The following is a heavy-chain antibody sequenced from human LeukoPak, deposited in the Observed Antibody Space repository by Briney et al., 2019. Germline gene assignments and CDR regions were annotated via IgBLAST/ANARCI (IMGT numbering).Heavy chain of an antibody. Sequence: GESLKISCKGSGYSFTSYWIGWVRQMPGKGLEWMGIIYPGDSDTRYSPSFQGQVTISADKSISTAYLQWSSLKASDTAMYYCARHLGGSYLHDAFDIWGQGTMVTVSS. V-gene: IGHV5-51*01. CDR2: IYPGDSDT. CDR3: ARHLGGSYLHDAFDI. J-gene: IGHJ3*02. CDR1: GYSFTSYW. D-gene: IGHD1-26*01.